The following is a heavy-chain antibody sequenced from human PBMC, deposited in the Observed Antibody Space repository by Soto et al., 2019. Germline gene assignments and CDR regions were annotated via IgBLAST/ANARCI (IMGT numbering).Heavy chain of an antibody. CDR1: GDTFSSYA. Sequence: QVQLVQSGAEVKKPGSSVKVSCKASGDTFSSYAMTWVRQAPGQGLEWMGGIIPIFATAHYAQKFQGRVTITADEATSTAYMELSSLRSEDTTVYYCARDRGPSSGYYPYWFDPWGQGTLVTVSS. V-gene: IGHV1-69*12. D-gene: IGHD3-22*01. J-gene: IGHJ5*02. CDR2: IIPIFATA. CDR3: ARDRGPSSGYYPYWFDP.